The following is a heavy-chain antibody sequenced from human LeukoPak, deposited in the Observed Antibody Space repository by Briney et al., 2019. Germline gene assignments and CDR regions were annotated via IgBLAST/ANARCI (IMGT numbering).Heavy chain of an antibody. Sequence: SETLFLTCAVYGGSFSGYYWSWIRQPPGKGLEWIGEINHSGSTNYNPSLKSRVTISVDTSKNQFSLKLSSVTAADTAVYYCARGSGYSYAFTGRERTKSRLDYWGPGTLVTVSS. V-gene: IGHV4-34*01. CDR2: INHSGST. CDR3: ARGSGYSYAFTGRERTKSRLDY. D-gene: IGHD5-18*01. CDR1: GGSFSGYY. J-gene: IGHJ4*02.